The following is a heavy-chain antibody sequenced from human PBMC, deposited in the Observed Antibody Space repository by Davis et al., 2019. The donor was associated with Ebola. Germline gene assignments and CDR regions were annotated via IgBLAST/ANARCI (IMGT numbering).Heavy chain of an antibody. V-gene: IGHV4-30-4*02. Sequence: SETLFLTCTVSGGSISSGDYYWSWIRQPPGKGLEWIWYIYYSGSTYYNPSLKSRVTISVDTSKNQFSLKLSSVTAADTAVYYCAREQTGDYGDYIDYWGQGTLVTVSS. J-gene: IGHJ4*02. CDR2: IYYSGST. CDR1: GGSISSGDYY. CDR3: AREQTGDYGDYIDY. D-gene: IGHD4-17*01.